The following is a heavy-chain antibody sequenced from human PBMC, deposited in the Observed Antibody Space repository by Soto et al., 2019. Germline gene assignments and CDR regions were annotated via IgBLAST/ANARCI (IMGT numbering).Heavy chain of an antibody. CDR2: INAANGDT. Sequence: QVQLVQSGTEVKKPGASVKVSCKASGYTFTSYGINWVRQAHGQRLECMGWINAANGDTKYSPKFQGSVTIARDTSASTAYMELSSLRSEDTAVYYCVRRHVSATGIDWFDPGGQGTLVTVSS. J-gene: IGHJ5*02. CDR3: VRRHVSATGIDWFDP. CDR1: GYTFTSYG. V-gene: IGHV1-3*01. D-gene: IGHD6-13*01.